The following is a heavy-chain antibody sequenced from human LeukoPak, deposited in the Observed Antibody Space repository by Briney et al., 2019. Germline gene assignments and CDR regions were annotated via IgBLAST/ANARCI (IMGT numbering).Heavy chain of an antibody. J-gene: IGHJ3*02. CDR1: GSSLSTSGVG. V-gene: IGHV2-5*01. D-gene: IGHD7-27*01. CDR2: IYWNDDK. CDR3: AHRPENFVIGNWGAFDI. Sequence: SGPTLVNPTQTLTLTCTFSGSSLSTSGVGVGWIRQPPGKALEWLALIYWNDDKRYSPSLKSRLTITKDTSKNQVVLTMTNMDPVDTATYYCAHRPENFVIGNWGAFDIWGQGTMVTVSS.